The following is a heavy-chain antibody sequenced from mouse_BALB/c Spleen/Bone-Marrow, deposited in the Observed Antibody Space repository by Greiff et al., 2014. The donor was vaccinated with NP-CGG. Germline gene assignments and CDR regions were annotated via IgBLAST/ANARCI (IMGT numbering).Heavy chain of an antibody. V-gene: IGHV1-18*01. CDR1: GYSFTGYT. J-gene: IGHJ1*01. Sequence: VQLKQSGPELVKPGASMKISCKASGYSFTGYTMNWVKQSHGKNLEWIGLINPYNGGTTYNQKFKGKATLTVDKSYSTAYMELLSLTSEDSAVYYCASYFGSSCYFDVWGAGTTVTVSS. CDR2: INPYNGGT. D-gene: IGHD1-1*01. CDR3: ASYFGSSCYFDV.